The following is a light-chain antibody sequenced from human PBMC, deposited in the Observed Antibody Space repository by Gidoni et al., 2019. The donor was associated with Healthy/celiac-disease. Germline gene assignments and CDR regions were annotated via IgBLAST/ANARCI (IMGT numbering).Light chain of an antibody. CDR3: QQSYSTPVT. CDR1: QSISSY. V-gene: IGKV1-39*01. Sequence: DIQMTQSPSSLSASVGDRVTITCRASQSISSYLNWYQQKPGKAPKLLIYAASSLQSGVPSRFSGSGSGTDFTLTISSLQPEDFATYYCQQSYSTPVTFGQETKLGIK. CDR2: AAS. J-gene: IGKJ2*01.